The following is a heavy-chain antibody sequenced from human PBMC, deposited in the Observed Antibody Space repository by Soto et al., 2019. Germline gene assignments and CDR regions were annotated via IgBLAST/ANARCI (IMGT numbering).Heavy chain of an antibody. Sequence: GESLKISCKGSGYSFTSYWIGWVRQMPGKGLEWMGIIYPGDSDTRYSPSFQGQVTISADKSISTAYLQWSSLKASDTAMYYCARQAPSPTVTTYYYYYYMDVWGKGTKVTVSS. CDR2: IYPGDSDT. D-gene: IGHD4-4*01. CDR3: ARQAPSPTVTTYYYYYYMDV. CDR1: GYSFTSYW. J-gene: IGHJ6*03. V-gene: IGHV5-51*01.